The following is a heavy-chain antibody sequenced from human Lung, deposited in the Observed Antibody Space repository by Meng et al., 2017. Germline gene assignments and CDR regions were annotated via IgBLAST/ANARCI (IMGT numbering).Heavy chain of an antibody. CDR1: GGSFSDYY. Sequence: QGRLQPWGEGVLQPLGPRSPPWLVSGGSFSDYYWSWIRQPPGKGLEWIGEINHSGSTNYNPSLESRATISVDTSQNNLSLKLSSVTAADSAVYYCARGPTTMAHDFDYWGQGTLVTVSS. J-gene: IGHJ4*02. CDR2: INHSGST. V-gene: IGHV4-34*01. CDR3: ARGPTTMAHDFDY. D-gene: IGHD4-11*01.